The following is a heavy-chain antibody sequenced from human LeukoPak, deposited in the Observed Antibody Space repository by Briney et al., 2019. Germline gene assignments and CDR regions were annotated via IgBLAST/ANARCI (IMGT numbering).Heavy chain of an antibody. D-gene: IGHD2-2*01. CDR3: AKDRPGSISLYYYYGMDV. V-gene: IGHV3-23*01. CDR1: RFTFSSYA. J-gene: IGHJ6*02. Sequence: GGSLRLSCAASRFTFSSYAMSWVRQAPGKGLEWVSAISGSGGSTYYADSVKGRFTISRDNSKNTLYLQMNSLRAEDTAVYYCAKDRPGSISLYYYYGMDVWGQGTTVTVSS. CDR2: ISGSGGST.